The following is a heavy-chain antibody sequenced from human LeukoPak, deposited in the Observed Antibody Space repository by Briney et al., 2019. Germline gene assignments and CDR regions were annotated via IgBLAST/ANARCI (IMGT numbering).Heavy chain of an antibody. D-gene: IGHD6-19*01. CDR3: ARPPGYSSGWFDY. CDR2: INPNSGGT. CDR1: GYTFTGYY. V-gene: IGHV1-2*02. J-gene: IGHJ4*02. Sequence: ASVKVSCKASGYTFTGYYMHWVRQAPGQGLEWMGWINPNSGGTNYAQKFQGRVTMTRDTSISTAYMELSRLRSDDTAVYYCARPPGYSSGWFDYWGQGTLVTVSS.